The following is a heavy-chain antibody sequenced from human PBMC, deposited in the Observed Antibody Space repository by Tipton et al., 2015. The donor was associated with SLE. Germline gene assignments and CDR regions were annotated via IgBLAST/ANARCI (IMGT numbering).Heavy chain of an antibody. J-gene: IGHJ4*02. CDR1: GGSISSYY. CDR3: ARWDIVATIFDY. D-gene: IGHD5-12*01. Sequence: TLSLTCTVSGGSISSYYWSWIRQPAGKGLEWIGRIYTSGSTNYNPSLKSRVTISVDTPKNQFSLKLSSVTAADTAVYYCARWDIVATIFDYWGQGTLVTASS. CDR2: IYTSGST. V-gene: IGHV4-4*07.